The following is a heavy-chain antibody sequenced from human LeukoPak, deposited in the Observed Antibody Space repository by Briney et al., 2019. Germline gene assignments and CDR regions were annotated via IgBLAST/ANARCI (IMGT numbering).Heavy chain of an antibody. CDR2: ISNDGKKT. J-gene: IGHJ4*02. V-gene: IGHV3-30*03. Sequence: GGSLRLSCATSGFTFSRYGMHWVRQAPGKGLEWVAFISNDGKKTYFADSVKGRFTVSRDNSKNTLYLQVKSLRPEDTAVFYCARDDYGDIPWNICHWGQGTLVTVSS. CDR3: ARDDYGDIPWNICH. CDR1: GFTFSRYG. D-gene: IGHD4-17*01.